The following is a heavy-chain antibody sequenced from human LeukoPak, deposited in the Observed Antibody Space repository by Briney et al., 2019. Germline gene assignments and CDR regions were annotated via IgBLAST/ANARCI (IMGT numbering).Heavy chain of an antibody. V-gene: IGHV3-11*01. J-gene: IGHJ4*02. D-gene: IGHD6-13*01. CDR2: ISSSGNTI. Sequence: PGGSLRLSCAASGFTFSDYYMNWIRQAPGKGLEWVSYISSSGNTIYYADSVKGRFTISRDNAKNSLYLQMNSLRAEDTAVYYCARDADSSSYEPSIDYWGPGTLVTVSS. CDR1: GFTFSDYY. CDR3: ARDADSSSYEPSIDY.